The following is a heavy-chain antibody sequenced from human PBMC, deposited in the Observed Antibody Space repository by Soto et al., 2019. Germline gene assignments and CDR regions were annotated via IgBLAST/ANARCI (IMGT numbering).Heavy chain of an antibody. CDR2: MNPNNNNT. J-gene: IGHJ4*02. D-gene: IGHD2-8*01. CDR3: ARGPHPYFNDY. Sequence: QVQLVQSGAEVKKPGASVKVSCKASGYTFTSYDINWVRRATGQGLEWMGWMNPNNNNTGYAQKFQGRVTMTRNTSISTAYMELSSLGSEDTAVYYCARGPHPYFNDYWGQGTLVTVSS. CDR1: GYTFTSYD. V-gene: IGHV1-8*01.